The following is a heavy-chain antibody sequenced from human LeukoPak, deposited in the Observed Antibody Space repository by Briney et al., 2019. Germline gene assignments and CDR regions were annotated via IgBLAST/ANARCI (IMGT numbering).Heavy chain of an antibody. CDR3: AKEAKQLVFFDY. CDR2: ISYYYGST. Sequence: GGSLRLSCAASGFTFHDYTMHWVRHGPGKGLEWVSLISYYYGSTYYEDSVTGRFNISRDNSKNSLYLQMNSLRTEDNVLYYCAKEAKQLVFFDYWGQGTLVTVSS. D-gene: IGHD6-13*01. J-gene: IGHJ4*02. V-gene: IGHV3-43*01. CDR1: GFTFHDYT.